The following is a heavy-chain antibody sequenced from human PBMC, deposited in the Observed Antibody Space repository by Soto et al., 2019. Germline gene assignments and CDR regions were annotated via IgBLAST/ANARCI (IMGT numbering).Heavy chain of an antibody. V-gene: IGHV3-33*01. D-gene: IGHD6-19*01. Sequence: QVQLVESGGGVVQPGRSLRLSCAASGFTFSHYGMHWVRQAPGKGLEWVAVIWYDGSNKYYADSVKGRFTISRDKSKNQVYLEVNILRAEDRAVYYCARGRDDRAVAGGLDYWGQGTLVTVSS. CDR2: IWYDGSNK. CDR1: GFTFSHYG. CDR3: ARGRDDRAVAGGLDY. J-gene: IGHJ4*02.